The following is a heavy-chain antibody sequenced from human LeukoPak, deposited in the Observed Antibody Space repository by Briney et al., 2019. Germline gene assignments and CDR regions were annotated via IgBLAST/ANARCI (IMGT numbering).Heavy chain of an antibody. CDR3: AKIYPGVLRYFDWTRESWFDP. D-gene: IGHD3-9*01. CDR1: GGSISSSSYC. Sequence: SETLSLTCTVSGGSISSSSYCWGWIRQPPGKGLEWIGSIYYSGSTYYNPSLKSRVTISVDTSKNQFSLKLSPVTAADTAVYYCAKIYPGVLRYFDWTRESWFDPWGQGTLVTVSS. J-gene: IGHJ5*02. V-gene: IGHV4-39*01. CDR2: IYYSGST.